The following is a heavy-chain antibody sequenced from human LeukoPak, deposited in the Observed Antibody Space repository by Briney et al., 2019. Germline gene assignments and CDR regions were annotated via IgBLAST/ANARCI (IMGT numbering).Heavy chain of an antibody. D-gene: IGHD6-19*01. J-gene: IGHJ4*02. CDR1: GFTFSNAW. Sequence: GEALRLSCAASGFTFSNAWMSWVRQAPGKGLEWVGRIKSKTDGGTTDYAAPVKGRFTISRDDSKNTLYLQMNSLKTEDTAVYYCAKDFSTKQWLVQGFDYWGQGTLVTVSS. V-gene: IGHV3-15*01. CDR2: IKSKTDGGTT. CDR3: AKDFSTKQWLVQGFDY.